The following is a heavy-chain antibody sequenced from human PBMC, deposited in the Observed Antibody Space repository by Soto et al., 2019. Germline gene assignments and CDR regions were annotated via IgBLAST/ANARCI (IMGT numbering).Heavy chain of an antibody. V-gene: IGHV4-34*01. CDR3: ARSKKPGPYYYYGMDV. CDR1: GWSFSGYY. CDR2: INHSGST. J-gene: IGHJ6*02. Sequence: SETLSLTCAVYGWSFSGYYWSWIRQPPGKGLEWIGEINHSGSTNYNPSLKSRVTISVDTSKNQFSLKLSSVTAADTAVYYCARSKKPGPYYYYGMDVWGQGTTVTVSS.